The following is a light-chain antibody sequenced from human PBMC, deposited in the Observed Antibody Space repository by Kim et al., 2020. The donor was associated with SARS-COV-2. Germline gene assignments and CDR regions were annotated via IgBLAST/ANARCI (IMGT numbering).Light chain of an antibody. CDR3: QQYGSSYT. Sequence: PGERATLSCRASQSVSSSYLAWYQQKPGQAPRLLIYGASSRATGIPDRFSGSGSGTDFTLTISRLEPEDFAVYYCQQYGSSYTFGQGTKLEI. CDR2: GAS. V-gene: IGKV3-20*01. J-gene: IGKJ2*01. CDR1: QSVSSSY.